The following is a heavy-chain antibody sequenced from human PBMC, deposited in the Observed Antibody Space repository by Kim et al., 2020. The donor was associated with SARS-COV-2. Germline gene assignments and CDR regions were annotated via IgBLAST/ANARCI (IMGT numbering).Heavy chain of an antibody. V-gene: IGHV1-69*01. J-gene: IGHJ4*02. Sequence: KCQGSITITADESTSTAYMELSSLRSEDTAVYYCARDRGDWNYEDGHFDYWGQGTLVTVSS. D-gene: IGHD1-7*01. CDR3: ARDRGDWNYEDGHFDY.